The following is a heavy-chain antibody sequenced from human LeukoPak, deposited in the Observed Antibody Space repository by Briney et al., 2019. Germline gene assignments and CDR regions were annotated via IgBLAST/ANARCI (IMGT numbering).Heavy chain of an antibody. CDR3: ARDQRPITKYYDSSGYHDY. CDR2: INPNSGGT. D-gene: IGHD3-22*01. CDR1: GYTFTGYY. V-gene: IGHV1-2*06. J-gene: IGHJ4*02. Sequence: GASVKVSCKASGYTFTGYYMHWVRQAPGQGLEWMGRINPNSGGTNYAQKFQGRVTITRDTSISTAYMELSRLRSDDTAVYYCARDQRPITKYYDSSGYHDYWGQGTLVTVSS.